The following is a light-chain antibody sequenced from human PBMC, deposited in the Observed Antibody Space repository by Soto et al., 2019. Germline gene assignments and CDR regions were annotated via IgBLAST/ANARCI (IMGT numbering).Light chain of an antibody. CDR1: SSDVGGYNY. J-gene: IGLJ2*01. CDR2: DVS. CDR3: SSDTRSSTLNVL. Sequence: QSALTQPASVSGSPGQSITISCTGTSSDVGGYNYVSWYQQHPGKAPKLMIYDVSNRPSGVSNRFSGSKSGKTASLTISGLQAKDEAGYSTSSDTRSSTLNVLFGGGTKLPDL. V-gene: IGLV2-14*01.